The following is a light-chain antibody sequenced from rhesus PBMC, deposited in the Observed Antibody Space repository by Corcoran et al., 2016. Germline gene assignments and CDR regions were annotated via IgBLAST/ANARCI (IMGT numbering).Light chain of an antibody. V-gene: IGKV1-25*01. J-gene: IGKJ1*01. CDR2: EAS. Sequence: DIQMTQSPSSLSGSVGDRVTITCRASQDITNDLAWYQPKPGETPKVLIYEASRMQSGIPSRFSGSGSGTDFTLTISSLQSEDVATYFCQHYYTTPWTFGQVTKVEIK. CDR3: QHYYTTPWT. CDR1: QDITND.